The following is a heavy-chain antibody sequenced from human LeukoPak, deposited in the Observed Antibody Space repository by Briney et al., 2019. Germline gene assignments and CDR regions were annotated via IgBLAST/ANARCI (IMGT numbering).Heavy chain of an antibody. Sequence: SETLSLTCTVSGGSISSSSYYWGWIRQPPGKGLEWIGSIYYHGSTYYHPSLKSRVTISVDTSKSQFSLKLSSVTAADTAVYYCAKLTTYCSSTSCSRGFQHWGQGTLVTVSS. CDR3: AKLTTYCSSTSCSRGFQH. CDR2: IYYHGST. CDR1: GGSISSSSYY. V-gene: IGHV4-39*01. J-gene: IGHJ1*01. D-gene: IGHD2-2*01.